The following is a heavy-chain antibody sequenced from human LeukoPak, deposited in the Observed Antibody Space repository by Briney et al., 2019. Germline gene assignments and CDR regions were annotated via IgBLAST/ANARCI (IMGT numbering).Heavy chain of an antibody. V-gene: IGHV3-21*01. J-gene: IGHJ6*02. Sequence: GGSLRLSCAASGFTFSSYSMNWVRQAPGKGLEWVSSISSSSSYIYYADSVKGRFTISRDNAKNSLYLQMNSLRAEDTAVYYCASGYCTNGVCYNYGEYYYYYGMDVWGQGTTVTVSS. CDR3: ASGYCTNGVCYNYGEYYYYYGMDV. D-gene: IGHD2-8*01. CDR1: GFTFSSYS. CDR2: ISSSSSYI.